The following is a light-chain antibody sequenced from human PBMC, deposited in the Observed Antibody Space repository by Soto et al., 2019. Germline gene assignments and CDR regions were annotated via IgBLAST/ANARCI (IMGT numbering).Light chain of an antibody. J-gene: IGLJ1*01. CDR1: SSDVGGYKY. V-gene: IGLV2-8*01. CDR3: SSYAGSNNFV. Sequence: QSVLTQPPSASGSPGQAVTISCTGTSSDVGGYKYVSWYQQHPGKAPKLMIYEVNKRPSGVPDRFSGSKSGNTASLTVSGLQAEDEAEYFCSSYAGSNNFVFGAGTKVTVL. CDR2: EVN.